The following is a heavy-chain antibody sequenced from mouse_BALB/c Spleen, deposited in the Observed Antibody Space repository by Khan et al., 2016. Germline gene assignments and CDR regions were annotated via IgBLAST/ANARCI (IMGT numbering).Heavy chain of an antibody. J-gene: IGHJ4*01. CDR2: INPSTGYT. Sequence: QVQLKQSGAELAKPGASVKMSCKASGYTFTSYWMHWVKQRPGQGLEWIGYINPSTGYTEYTQKFKDKATLTADKSSSTAYMQLSSLTSEDSAVSYCARVGGNYAIDYWGQGTSVTVSS. V-gene: IGHV1-7*01. CDR3: ARVGGNYAIDY. CDR1: GYTFTSYW.